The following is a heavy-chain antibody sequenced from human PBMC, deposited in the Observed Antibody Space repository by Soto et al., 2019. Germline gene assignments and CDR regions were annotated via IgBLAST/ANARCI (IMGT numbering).Heavy chain of an antibody. CDR3: AKDLEGDNWFDP. V-gene: IGHV3-23*01. CDR2: ISGSGGGT. J-gene: IGHJ5*02. Sequence: PGGSLRLSCAASGFTFSHYTMTWVRQAPGRGLEWVSAISGSGGGTFYADSGKGRFTIPRDNSKNTLYLQMNSLRAEDTAVYYCAKDLEGDNWFDPWGQGTLVTVSS. CDR1: GFTFSHYT. D-gene: IGHD2-21*01.